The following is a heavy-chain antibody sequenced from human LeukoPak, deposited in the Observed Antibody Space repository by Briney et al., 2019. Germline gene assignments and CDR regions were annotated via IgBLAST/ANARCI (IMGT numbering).Heavy chain of an antibody. V-gene: IGHV3-66*04. CDR2: IYSGGST. D-gene: IGHD6-13*01. CDR1: GFTVSSNY. Sequence: PGGSLRLSCAASGFTVSSNYMSWVRQAPGKGLEWVSVIYSGGSTYYADSVKGRFTISRDNSKNTPYLQMNSLRAEDTAVYYCARRVPLFFGIAAAGTSNSYWGQGTLVTVSS. J-gene: IGHJ4*02. CDR3: ARRVPLFFGIAAAGTSNSY.